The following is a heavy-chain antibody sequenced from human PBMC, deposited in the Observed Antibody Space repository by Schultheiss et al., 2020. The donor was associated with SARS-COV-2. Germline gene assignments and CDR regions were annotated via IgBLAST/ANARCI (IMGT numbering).Heavy chain of an antibody. J-gene: IGHJ6*02. Sequence: SETLSLTCTVSGGSISSGGYYWSWIRQPPGKGLEWIGYIYYSGSTNYNPSLKSRVTISVDTSKNQFSLKLSSVTAADTAVYYCARVYYQGPTQVRYYGMDVWGQGTTVTVSS. V-gene: IGHV4-61*08. CDR3: ARVYYQGPTQVRYYGMDV. CDR2: IYYSGST. CDR1: GGSISSGGYY. D-gene: IGHD3-10*01.